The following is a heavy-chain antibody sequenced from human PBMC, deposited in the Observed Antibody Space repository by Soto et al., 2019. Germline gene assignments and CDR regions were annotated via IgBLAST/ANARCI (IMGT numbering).Heavy chain of an antibody. CDR2: IVPMCGTA. D-gene: IGHD4-17*01. V-gene: IGHV1-69*12. CDR1: GDTLRNYG. Sequence: QVQLVQSGAEVKKPGSSVKVFCKASGDTLRNYGISWVRQTPGQGLEWMVGIVPMCGTAHYAQKFQGRVIINADESTSTAYMELNSLSSEDTAVYYCARGRNGDYGDYWGQGTLVTVSS. J-gene: IGHJ4*02. CDR3: ARGRNGDYGDY.